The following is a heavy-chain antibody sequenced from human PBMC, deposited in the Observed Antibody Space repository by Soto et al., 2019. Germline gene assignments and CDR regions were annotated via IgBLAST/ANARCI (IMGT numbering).Heavy chain of an antibody. CDR1: GYGFTTYG. J-gene: IGHJ4*02. CDR3: ARGRYGDY. CDR2: ISAHNGNT. D-gene: IGHD1-1*01. Sequence: QDHLVQSGAEVKKPGASVKVSCKGSGYGFTTYGTSWVRQAPGQGLEWMAWISAHNGNTNYAQKLQGRVTVTRDTSTSTAYMELRSLRSDDTAVYYCARGRYGDYWGQGALVTVSS. V-gene: IGHV1-18*01.